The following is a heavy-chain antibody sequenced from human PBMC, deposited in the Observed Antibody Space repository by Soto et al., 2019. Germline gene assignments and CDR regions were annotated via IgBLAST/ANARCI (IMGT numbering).Heavy chain of an antibody. V-gene: IGHV3-23*01. D-gene: IGHD3-3*01. CDR2: ISGSGGRT. J-gene: IGHJ6*03. CDR3: AKASTNYDFWSGYEESNYYYYYYMDV. CDR1: GVTFYSDA. Sequence: WGALELSCAAPGVTFYSDAMSWVPPAPGKGREWVPAISGSGGRTYYADSVKGRFTISRDNSKNTLYLQMNSLRAEDTAVYYCAKASTNYDFWSGYEESNYYYYYYMDVWGKGTTVTVSS.